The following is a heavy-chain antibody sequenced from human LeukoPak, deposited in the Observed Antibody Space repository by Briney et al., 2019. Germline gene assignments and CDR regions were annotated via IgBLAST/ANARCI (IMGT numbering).Heavy chain of an antibody. D-gene: IGHD3-22*01. CDR3: ARDSSGFWFSFDY. Sequence: GRSLRLSCAASGFTFSSYAMHWVRQAPGKGLEWVAVISYDGSNKYNADSVKGRFTISRDNSKNTLYLQMNSLRAEDTAVYYCARDSSGFWFSFDYWGQGTLVTVSS. J-gene: IGHJ4*02. V-gene: IGHV3-30-3*01. CDR2: ISYDGSNK. CDR1: GFTFSSYA.